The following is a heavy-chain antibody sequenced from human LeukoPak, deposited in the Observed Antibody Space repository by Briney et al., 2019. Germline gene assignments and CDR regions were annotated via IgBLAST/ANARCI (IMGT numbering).Heavy chain of an antibody. V-gene: IGHV3-53*01. CDR2: MYSGGST. Sequence: GGSLRLSCAASGFTFSSYGMHWVRQAPGKGLEWVSVMYSGGSTFYADSVKGRFTISRDNSKNTLNLQMNSLRAEDTAIYYCALHINGDYESRFDPWGQGTLVTVSS. CDR3: ALHINGDYESRFDP. D-gene: IGHD4-17*01. CDR1: GFTFSSYG. J-gene: IGHJ5*02.